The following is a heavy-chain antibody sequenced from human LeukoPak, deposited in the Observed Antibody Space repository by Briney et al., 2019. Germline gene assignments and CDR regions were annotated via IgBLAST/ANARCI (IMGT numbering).Heavy chain of an antibody. Sequence: SETLSLTCTVSGGSISSYYWSWIRQPPGKGLEWIGYIYYSGSTNYNPSLKSRVTISVDTSKNQFSLKLSSVTAADTAVYYCARASSSSADYYYYYLMDVWGKGTTVTVSS. CDR1: GGSISSYY. V-gene: IGHV4-59*01. CDR2: IYYSGST. CDR3: ARASSSSADYYYYYLMDV. D-gene: IGHD6-6*01. J-gene: IGHJ6*03.